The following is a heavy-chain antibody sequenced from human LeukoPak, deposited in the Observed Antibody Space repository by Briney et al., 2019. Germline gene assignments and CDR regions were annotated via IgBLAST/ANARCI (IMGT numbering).Heavy chain of an antibody. CDR1: GYSISSGYY. Sequence: SETLSLTCTVSGYSISSGYYWGWIRQPPGKGLEWIGSIYHSGSTYYNPSLKSRVTISVDTSKNQFSLEPSSVTAADTAVYYCARIFTVVTAIDYWGQGTLVTVSS. D-gene: IGHD4-23*01. V-gene: IGHV4-38-2*02. CDR2: IYHSGST. CDR3: ARIFTVVTAIDY. J-gene: IGHJ4*02.